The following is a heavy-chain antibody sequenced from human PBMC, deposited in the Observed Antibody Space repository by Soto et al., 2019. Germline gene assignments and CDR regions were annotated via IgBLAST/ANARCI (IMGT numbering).Heavy chain of an antibody. D-gene: IGHD5-18*01. Sequence: QVQLQESGPGLVKPSETLSLTCTVSGGSISSYYWSWIRQPPDKGLEWIAYIYYSGSTNYNPSLKSRVTVSIDTSKSQVSLKLSSVTAADTAVYYCARVSGGSSYGVFDYWGQGTLVTVSS. V-gene: IGHV4-59*01. CDR3: ARVSGGSSYGVFDY. J-gene: IGHJ4*02. CDR1: GGSISSYY. CDR2: IYYSGST.